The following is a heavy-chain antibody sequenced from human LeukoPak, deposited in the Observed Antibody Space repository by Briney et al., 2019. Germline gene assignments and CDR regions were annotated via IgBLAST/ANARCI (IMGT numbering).Heavy chain of an antibody. CDR2: ISNTGSVI. V-gene: IGHV3-48*04. CDR1: GSTFSSHT. D-gene: IGHD3-10*01. CDR3: ARGAGITLGAFDI. Sequence: GGSLRLSCAASGSTFSSHTMNWVRQAPGKGLEWISYISNTGSVIYYADSVKGRFTISRDNAKNSLYLQMNSLRAEDTAVYYCARGAGITLGAFDIWGQGTMVTVSS. J-gene: IGHJ3*02.